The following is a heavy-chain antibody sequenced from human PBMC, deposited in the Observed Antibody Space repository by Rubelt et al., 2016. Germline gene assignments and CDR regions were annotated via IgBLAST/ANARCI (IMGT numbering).Heavy chain of an antibody. Sequence: QLQLQESGPGLVKPSETLSLTCTVSGDSISISTYFWGWIRQPPGKGLEWIGSIYYSGSTYYNPSLKSRVTISADTSNNQFSLKLGSVTAADTAVDYCARLQWELSTIDFWGQGTLVTVSS. CDR3: ARLQWELSTIDF. V-gene: IGHV4-39*07. CDR2: IYYSGST. D-gene: IGHD1-26*01. CDR1: GDSISISTYF. J-gene: IGHJ4*02.